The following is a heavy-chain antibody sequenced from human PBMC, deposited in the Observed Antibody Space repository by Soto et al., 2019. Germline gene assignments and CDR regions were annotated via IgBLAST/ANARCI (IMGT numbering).Heavy chain of an antibody. J-gene: IGHJ4*02. CDR3: ATGGDYGDSLED. V-gene: IGHV4-34*01. CDR2: INLSGST. Sequence: SETLSLTCAVYGESFSGYYWSWIRQPPGKGLEWIGEINLSGSTNYNPSLKRRVTISVDTSKNQFSLKLSSVTAADTAVYQCATGGDYGDSLEDWGKGTLVTVPS. D-gene: IGHD4-17*01. CDR1: GESFSGYY.